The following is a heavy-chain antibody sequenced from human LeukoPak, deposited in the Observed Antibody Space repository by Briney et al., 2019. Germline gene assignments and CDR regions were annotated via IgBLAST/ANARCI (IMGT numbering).Heavy chain of an antibody. J-gene: IGHJ4*02. D-gene: IGHD2-21*02. CDR1: GGSISNYY. V-gene: IGHV4-59*01. CDR3: ARGAERLTATPLDY. Sequence: SETLSLTCTVSGGSISNYYWSWIRQPPGKGLEWIGYIYYSGRTNYNPSLKSRVTISMDTSKNHFSLTLSSVTAADTALYYCARGAERLTATPLDYWGQGTLITVSS. CDR2: IYYSGRT.